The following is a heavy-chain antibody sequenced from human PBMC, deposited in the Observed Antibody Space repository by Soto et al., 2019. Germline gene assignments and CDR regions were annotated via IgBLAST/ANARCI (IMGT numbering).Heavy chain of an antibody. Sequence: PGGSLRLSCAASGFTFSSYAMSWVRQAPGKGLEWVSAISSSGGSTYYADSVKGRFTISRDNSKNTLYLQMNSLRAEDTAVYYCAKDRTEYSSSAEYFDYWGQGTLVTVSS. CDR2: ISSSGGST. CDR1: GFTFSSYA. D-gene: IGHD6-6*01. J-gene: IGHJ4*02. V-gene: IGHV3-23*01. CDR3: AKDRTEYSSSAEYFDY.